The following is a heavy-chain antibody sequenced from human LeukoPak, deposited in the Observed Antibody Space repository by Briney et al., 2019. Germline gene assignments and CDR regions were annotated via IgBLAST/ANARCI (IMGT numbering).Heavy chain of an antibody. Sequence: LSLTCAVYGGSFSGYYWSWIRQPPGKGLEWVSHISSSGSTIYYADSVKGRFTISRDNAKNSLYLQMNSLRAEDTAVYYCARAFVADGDYDAFDIWGQGTMVTVSS. J-gene: IGHJ3*02. D-gene: IGHD4-17*01. CDR3: ARAFVADGDYDAFDI. V-gene: IGHV3-11*01. CDR1: GGSFSGYY. CDR2: ISSSGSTI.